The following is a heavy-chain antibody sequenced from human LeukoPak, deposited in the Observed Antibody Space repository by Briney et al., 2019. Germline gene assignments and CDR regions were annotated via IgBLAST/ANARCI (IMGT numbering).Heavy chain of an antibody. Sequence: SETLSLTCAVYGGSFSGYYWSWIRQPPGKGLEWIGEINHSGSTNYNPSLKSRVTISVDTSKNQFSLKLSSVTAADTAVYYCARGLPRIVGASPPDYWGQGTLVTVSS. J-gene: IGHJ4*02. CDR1: GGSFSGYY. V-gene: IGHV4-34*01. CDR3: ARGLPRIVGASPPDY. D-gene: IGHD1-26*01. CDR2: INHSGST.